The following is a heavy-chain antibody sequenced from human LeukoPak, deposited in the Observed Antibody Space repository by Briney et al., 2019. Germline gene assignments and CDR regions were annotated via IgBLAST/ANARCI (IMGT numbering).Heavy chain of an antibody. CDR3: AKDFYYDSTSAETIAFDI. V-gene: IGHV3-23*01. CDR2: ISGSAGGT. D-gene: IGHD3-22*01. J-gene: IGHJ3*02. CDR1: GFTFSSYG. Sequence: GGSLRLSCAASGFTFSSYGMTWVRQAPGKGLEWVSGISGSAGGTYYADSVKGRFTISRDNSKNTLYLQVNTLRAEDTAIYYCAKDFYYDSTSAETIAFDIWGQGTMVTVSS.